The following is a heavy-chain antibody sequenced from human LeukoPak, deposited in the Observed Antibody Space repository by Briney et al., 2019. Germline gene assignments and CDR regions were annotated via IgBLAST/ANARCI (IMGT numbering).Heavy chain of an antibody. CDR1: GFTVSSSY. CDR2: IYSGGST. CDR3: ARILSSPYCSGGSCYDD. J-gene: IGHJ4*02. Sequence: GGSLRLSCAASGFTVSSSYMSWVRQAPGKGLEWVSVIYSGGSTYYADSVKGRFTISRDNSKNTLYLQMNSLRNEDTAVYYCARILSSPYCSGGSCYDDWGQGTLVTVPS. V-gene: IGHV3-53*01. D-gene: IGHD2-15*01.